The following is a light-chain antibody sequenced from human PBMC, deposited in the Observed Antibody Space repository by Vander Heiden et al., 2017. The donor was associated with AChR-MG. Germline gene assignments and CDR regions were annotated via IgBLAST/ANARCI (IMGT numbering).Light chain of an antibody. J-gene: IGKJ5*01. Sequence: DVVMTQSPLFLPVTPGEPASISCRSSQSLLHSNGYNYLDWFHQKPGQSPQLLIYLGSNRASGVPDRFSGSGSDTDFTLKISRVEAEDVGVYYCMQALQTPLTFGQGTRLEIK. CDR3: MQALQTPLT. CDR2: LGS. V-gene: IGKV2-28*01. CDR1: QSLLHSNGYNY.